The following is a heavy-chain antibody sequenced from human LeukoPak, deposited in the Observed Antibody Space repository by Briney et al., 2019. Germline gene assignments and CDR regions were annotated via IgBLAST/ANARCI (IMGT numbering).Heavy chain of an antibody. Sequence: GSLRLSCGASGFTFSSHAMSWVRQAPGKGLEWVSTISGGGDYTYYADSVKGRFTISRDSSKNALYLQMNSLRAEDTAVYYCAKGPSSGPPYYFDYWGQGTLVTVSS. CDR3: AKGPSSGPPYYFDY. D-gene: IGHD5-12*01. CDR1: GFTFSSHA. CDR2: ISGGGDYT. J-gene: IGHJ4*02. V-gene: IGHV3-23*01.